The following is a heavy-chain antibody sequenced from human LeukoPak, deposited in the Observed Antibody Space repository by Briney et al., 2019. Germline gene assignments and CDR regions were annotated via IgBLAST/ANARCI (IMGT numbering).Heavy chain of an antibody. CDR2: ITGSSSTI. J-gene: IGHJ4*02. CDR3: ARRFDS. Sequence: GGSLRLSCAASGFTFSTYSMNWVRQAPGKGLEWVSYITGSSSTIYYADSVKGRFTISRDNAKSSLYLQMNSLRAEDTAVYYCARRFDSWGQGTLVTVSS. V-gene: IGHV3-48*01. CDR1: GFTFSTYS.